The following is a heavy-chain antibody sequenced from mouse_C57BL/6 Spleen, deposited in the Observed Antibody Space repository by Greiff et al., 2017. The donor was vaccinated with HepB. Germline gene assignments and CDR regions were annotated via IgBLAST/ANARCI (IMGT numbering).Heavy chain of an antibody. D-gene: IGHD2-4*01. CDR3: ARHDFDGPFDY. CDR1: GYTFTSYW. J-gene: IGHJ2*01. V-gene: IGHV1-53*01. Sequence: QVQLQQPGTELVKPGASVKLSCKASGYTFTSYWMHWVKQRPGQGLEWIGNINPSNGGTNYNEKVESKATLTVDKSSSTAYMQLSSLTSEDSAVYDCARHDFDGPFDYWGQGTTLTVSS. CDR2: INPSNGGT.